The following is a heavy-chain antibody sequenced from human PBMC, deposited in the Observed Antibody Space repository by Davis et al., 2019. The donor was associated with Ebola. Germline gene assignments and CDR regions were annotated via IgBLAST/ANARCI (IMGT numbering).Heavy chain of an antibody. V-gene: IGHV3-73*01. CDR3: TTQWLVLFARDY. Sequence: GESLKISCAASGFTFSGSAMHWVRQASGKGLEWVGRISSKANSYATAYAASVKGRFTISRDDSKNTAYLQMNSLKTEDTAVYYCTTQWLVLFARDYWGQGTLVTVPS. CDR2: ISSKANSYAT. D-gene: IGHD6-19*01. J-gene: IGHJ4*02. CDR1: GFTFSGSA.